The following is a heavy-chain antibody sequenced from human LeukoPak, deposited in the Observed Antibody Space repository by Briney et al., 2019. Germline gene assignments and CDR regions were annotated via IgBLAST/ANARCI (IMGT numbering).Heavy chain of an antibody. D-gene: IGHD4-4*01. J-gene: IGHJ6*02. V-gene: IGHV4-34*01. Sequence: SETLSLTCAVYGGSFSGYYWSWIRQPPGKGLEWIGEINHSGSTNYNPSLKSRVTLSVDTSKNQFSLKLSSVTAADTAVYYCAREPYSNSYYGMDVWGQGTTVTVSS. CDR3: AREPYSNSYYGMDV. CDR1: GGSFSGYY. CDR2: INHSGST.